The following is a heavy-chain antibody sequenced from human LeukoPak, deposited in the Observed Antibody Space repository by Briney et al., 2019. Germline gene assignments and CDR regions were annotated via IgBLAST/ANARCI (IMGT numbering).Heavy chain of an antibody. CDR2: IIPILGIA. CDR1: GGTFSSYA. V-gene: IGHV1-69*04. D-gene: IGHD7-27*01. Sequence: RASVKVSCKASGGTFSSYAISWVRQAPGQGLEWMGRIIPILGIANYAQKFQGRVTITADKSTSTAYMELSSLRSEDTAVYYCARDFAWGSGGAPIDDNWLDPWGQGTLVTVSS. J-gene: IGHJ5*02. CDR3: ARDFAWGSGGAPIDDNWLDP.